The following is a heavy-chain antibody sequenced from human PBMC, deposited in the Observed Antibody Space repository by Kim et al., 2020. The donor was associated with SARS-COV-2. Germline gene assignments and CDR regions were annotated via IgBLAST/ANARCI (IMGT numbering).Heavy chain of an antibody. CDR1: GFTFSSYA. J-gene: IGHJ4*02. D-gene: IGHD2-2*01. Sequence: GGSLRLSCAASGFTFSSYAMSWVRHSPWNFLDFFSSIISIFFITYYAYSVNFLFTISRDNSKNTLYLQMNSLRAEDTAVYYCAKVRLYCSSTSCQWWWFDYWGQGTLVTVSS. CDR3: AKVRLYCSSTSCQWWWFDY. V-gene: IGHV3-23*01. CDR2: IISIFFIT.